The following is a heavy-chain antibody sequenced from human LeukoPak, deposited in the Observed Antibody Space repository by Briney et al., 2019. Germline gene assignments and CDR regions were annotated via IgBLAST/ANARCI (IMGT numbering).Heavy chain of an antibody. D-gene: IGHD2-2*02. V-gene: IGHV3-30*18. Sequence: PGGSLRLSCAASGFTFSHYAMHWVRQAPGKGLEWVALISNDGSQTYHADSVKGRFTISRDKSKNTLDLQMNSLRADDTAVYYCAKDGFCSNTGCYTNHFDSWGQGTPVTVSS. J-gene: IGHJ4*02. CDR2: ISNDGSQT. CDR3: AKDGFCSNTGCYTNHFDS. CDR1: GFTFSHYA.